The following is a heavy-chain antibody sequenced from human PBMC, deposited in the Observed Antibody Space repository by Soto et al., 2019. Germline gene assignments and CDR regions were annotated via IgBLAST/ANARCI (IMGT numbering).Heavy chain of an antibody. CDR1: GYTFTGYY. J-gene: IGHJ4*02. Sequence: ASVRVSCKATGYTFTGYYIHWVRQAPGQGLEWMGWINPKSGGTYYVQKYQGRVTMTRDTPMSSAYMELSRLRVDDTATYYCARGNSGDDDEFDYWGQGTPVTVSS. V-gene: IGHV1-2*02. CDR2: INPKSGGT. CDR3: ARGNSGDDDEFDY. D-gene: IGHD5-12*01.